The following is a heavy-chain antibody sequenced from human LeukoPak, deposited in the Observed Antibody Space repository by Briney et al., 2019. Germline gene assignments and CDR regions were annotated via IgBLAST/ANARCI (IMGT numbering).Heavy chain of an antibody. V-gene: IGHV3-43*02. J-gene: IGHJ4*02. Sequence: GGSLRLSCAASGFTFDDYAMHWVRQAPGKGLEWVSPISGDGGSTYYADSVKGRFTISRDNSKNSLYLQMNSLRTEDTALYYCAKTNDYGDYPGYWGQGTLVTVSS. CDR1: GFTFDDYA. D-gene: IGHD4-17*01. CDR2: ISGDGGST. CDR3: AKTNDYGDYPGY.